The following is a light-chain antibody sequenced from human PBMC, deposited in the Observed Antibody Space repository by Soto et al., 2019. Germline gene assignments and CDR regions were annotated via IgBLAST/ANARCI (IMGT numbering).Light chain of an antibody. CDR3: QQYNSAPWT. CDR2: GAS. J-gene: IGKJ1*01. V-gene: IGKV1-27*01. Sequence: DIQMTQSPSSLSASVGDRVTITCRASQGISNYLAWYQQKPGKVPKLLIYGASTLQSGVPSRFSGSGSGTDFALTISGLQPEDVATYYSQQYNSAPWTFGQGNIVEIK. CDR1: QGISNY.